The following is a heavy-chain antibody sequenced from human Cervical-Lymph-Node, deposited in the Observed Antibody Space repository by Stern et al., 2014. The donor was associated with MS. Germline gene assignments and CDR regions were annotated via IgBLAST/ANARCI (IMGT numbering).Heavy chain of an antibody. CDR1: GASISSYY. Sequence: EQLVESGPGLVKPSETLSLTCTVSGASISSYYWNWIRQPPGKGLEWIGYIYYPGTTNYNPSLKGRVAISLDTSKNQFSLILRSVSAADTAVYYCARKSLSMDHYFDSWGQGTLVTVSS. V-gene: IGHV4-59*01. D-gene: IGHD2-2*03. CDR3: ARKSLSMDHYFDS. CDR2: IYYPGTT. J-gene: IGHJ4*02.